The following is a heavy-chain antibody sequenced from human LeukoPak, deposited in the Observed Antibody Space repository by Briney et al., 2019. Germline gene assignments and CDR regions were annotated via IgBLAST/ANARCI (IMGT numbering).Heavy chain of an antibody. D-gene: IGHD3-22*01. V-gene: IGHV1-46*01. CDR1: GYTFTDYY. J-gene: IGHJ5*02. Sequence: GASVKVSCKASGYTFTDYYVHWVRRAPGLGLEWMGVMNPGGGRTTYAQKFQDRVNMTRDTSTSTVYMELSGLTSADTAVYYCAREYYDSSGYYHLARPFDPWGQGTLVTVSS. CDR3: AREYYDSSGYYHLARPFDP. CDR2: MNPGGGRT.